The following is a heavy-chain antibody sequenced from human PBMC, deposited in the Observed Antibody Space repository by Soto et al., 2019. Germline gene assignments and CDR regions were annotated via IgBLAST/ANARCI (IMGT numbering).Heavy chain of an antibody. CDR1: GFTVSSNY. J-gene: IGHJ6*03. CDR2: IYSGGST. Sequence: GGSLRLSCVASGFTVSSNYMSWVRQAPGKGLEWVSVIYSGGSTYYADSVKGRFTISRDNSKNTLYLQMNSLRAEDTAVYYCATGPLRFLEWLSLYYYYYYMDVWGKGTTVTVSS. V-gene: IGHV3-66*01. CDR3: ATGPLRFLEWLSLYYYYYYMDV. D-gene: IGHD3-3*01.